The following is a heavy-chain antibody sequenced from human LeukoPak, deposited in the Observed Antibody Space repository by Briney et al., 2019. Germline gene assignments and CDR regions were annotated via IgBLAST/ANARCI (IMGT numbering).Heavy chain of an antibody. CDR1: GFTFSTYW. CDR3: AREDSSGYYYPDAFDI. J-gene: IGHJ3*02. Sequence: GGSLRLSCAASGFTFSTYWMSWVRQAPGKGLEWVANIKPDGSERYYVDSVKGRFTISRDNSKNTLYLQMNSLRAEDTAVYYCAREDSSGYYYPDAFDIWGQGTMVTVSS. CDR2: IKPDGSER. V-gene: IGHV3-7*01. D-gene: IGHD3-22*01.